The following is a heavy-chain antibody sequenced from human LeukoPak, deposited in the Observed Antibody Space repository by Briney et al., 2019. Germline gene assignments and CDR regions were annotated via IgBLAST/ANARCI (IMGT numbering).Heavy chain of an antibody. V-gene: IGHV4-59*08. D-gene: IGHD3-10*01. CDR1: GGSISSYY. J-gene: IGHJ5*02. CDR2: IYYSRST. CDR3: AGFGYGSGGGRFDP. Sequence: SETLSLTCPVCGGSISSYYWSWIRQPPGKGLEWIGYIYYSRSTNYNPSLKSRVTKSVVTSKRQISQKLRSVTAADTGVDDWAGFGYGSGGGRFDPWGQGTLVTVSS.